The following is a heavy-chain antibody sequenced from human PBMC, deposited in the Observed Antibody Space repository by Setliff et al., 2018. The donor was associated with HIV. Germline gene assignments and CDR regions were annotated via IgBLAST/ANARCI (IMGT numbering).Heavy chain of an antibody. CDR1: GFTFSSYA. J-gene: IGHJ4*02. V-gene: IGHV3-30*07. D-gene: IGHD2-15*01. CDR2: ISYDGSNK. Sequence: GSLRLSCAASGFTFSSYAMHWVRQAPGKGLEWVAVISYDGSNKYYVDSVKGRFTISRDNAKNSLYLQMNSLRAEDTAVYYCAREPIVVVVALDYWGQGTLVTVSS. CDR3: AREPIVVVVALDY.